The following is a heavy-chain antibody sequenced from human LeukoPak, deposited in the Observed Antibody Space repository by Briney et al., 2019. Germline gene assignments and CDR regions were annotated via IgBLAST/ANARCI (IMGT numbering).Heavy chain of an antibody. CDR2: ISYDGSKK. CDR1: GVAFGHFA. J-gene: IGHJ6*02. V-gene: IGHV3-30*18. Sequence: GGSLRLSCAASGVAFGHFAMHWVRQAPGKGLEWVAVISYDGSKKNYADSVKGRSTIARDNSQNTLFLQMNGLRAEDTAVYYCAKDQGGASQDYYYYAMDVWGQGTTVTVSS. D-gene: IGHD1-26*01. CDR3: AKDQGGASQDYYYYAMDV.